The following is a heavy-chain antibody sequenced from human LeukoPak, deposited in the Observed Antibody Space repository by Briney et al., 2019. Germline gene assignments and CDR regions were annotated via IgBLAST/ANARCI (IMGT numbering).Heavy chain of an antibody. J-gene: IGHJ4*02. Sequence: PGGSLRLSCAASGFTFSSYAMSWVRQAPGKGLEWVSAISGSGGSTYYADSVKGRFTISRDNAKNSLYLQMNSLRAEDTAVYYCARDVTEIVGYGYGDYFTSYFDYWGQGTLVTVSS. CDR1: GFTFSSYA. CDR2: ISGSGGST. CDR3: ARDVTEIVGYGYGDYFTSYFDY. D-gene: IGHD4-17*01. V-gene: IGHV3-23*01.